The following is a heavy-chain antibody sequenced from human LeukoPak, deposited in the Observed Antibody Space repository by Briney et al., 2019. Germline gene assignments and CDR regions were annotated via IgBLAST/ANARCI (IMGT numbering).Heavy chain of an antibody. CDR3: ARRLDDY. V-gene: IGHV3-33*08. CDR1: GFTVSSKY. Sequence: GGSLRLSCAASGFTVSSKYMSWVRQAPGKGLEWVAVIWYDGSNKYYADSVKGRFTISRDNSKNTLYLQMNSLRAEDTAVYYCARRLDDYWGQGTLVTVSS. J-gene: IGHJ4*02. CDR2: IWYDGSNK.